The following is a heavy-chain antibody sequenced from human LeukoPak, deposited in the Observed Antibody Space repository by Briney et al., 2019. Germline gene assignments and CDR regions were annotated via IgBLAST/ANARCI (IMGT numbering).Heavy chain of an antibody. CDR2: IYYSGST. CDR3: ARGRITIFGVAFYFDY. V-gene: IGHV4-39*07. Sequence: SETLSLTCTVSGDSISSRSHYWGWIRQPPGKGLEWIGTIYYSGSTYYNPSLKSRVTISVDTSKNQFSLNLTSVTAADTAVYYCARGRITIFGVAFYFDYWGQGTLVTVSS. CDR1: GDSISSRSHY. D-gene: IGHD3-3*01. J-gene: IGHJ4*02.